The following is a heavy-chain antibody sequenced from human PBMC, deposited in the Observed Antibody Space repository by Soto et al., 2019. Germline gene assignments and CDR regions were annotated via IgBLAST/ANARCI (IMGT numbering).Heavy chain of an antibody. CDR2: IYSSGST. CDR3: AASDRSKYDFWSGYYHPIHY. V-gene: IGHV4-30-4*01. J-gene: IGHJ4*01. Sequence: PSETLSLTCTVSGGSISSVDYYWSWIRQPPGKGLEWIGYIYSSGSTYYNPSLKSRLTISTDTSKNQFSLKLSSVTAADTAVYYCAASDRSKYDFWSGYYHPIHYWGQGTLVTVSS. CDR1: GGSISSVDYY. D-gene: IGHD3-3*01.